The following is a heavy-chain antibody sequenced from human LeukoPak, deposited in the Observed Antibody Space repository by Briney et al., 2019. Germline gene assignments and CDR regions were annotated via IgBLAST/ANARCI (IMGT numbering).Heavy chain of an antibody. D-gene: IGHD2-21*01. Sequence: GGSLRLSCAASGFTFSNAYMNWVRQAPGKGLEWVGRIKPKTDGETTEYAAPVKGGFSISRDDSKNMLYLQMNSLKTEDTAVYYCITPLPYSAQGGQGTLVTVSS. J-gene: IGHJ4*02. V-gene: IGHV3-15*07. CDR1: GFTFSNAY. CDR3: ITPLPYSAQ. CDR2: IKPKTDGETT.